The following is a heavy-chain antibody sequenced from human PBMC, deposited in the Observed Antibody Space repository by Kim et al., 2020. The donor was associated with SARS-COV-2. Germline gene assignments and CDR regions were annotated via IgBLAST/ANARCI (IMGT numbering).Heavy chain of an antibody. D-gene: IGHD3-22*01. CDR3: AREPHYYDSSGYSGFEGELFDY. CDR1: GYTFTSYA. V-gene: IGHV7-4-1*02. Sequence: ASVKVSCKASGYTFTSYAMNWVRQAPGQGLEWMGWINTNTGNPTYAQGFTGRFVFSLDTSVSTAYLQISSLKAEDTAVYYCAREPHYYDSSGYSGFEGELFDYWGQGTLVTVSS. J-gene: IGHJ4*02. CDR2: INTNTGNP.